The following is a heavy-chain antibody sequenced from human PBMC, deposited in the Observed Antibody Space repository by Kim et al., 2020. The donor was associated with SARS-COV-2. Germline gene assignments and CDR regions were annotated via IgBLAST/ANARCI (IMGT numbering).Heavy chain of an antibody. J-gene: IGHJ4*02. Sequence: YTPSLKSRVTISVDTSKNQFSLKLSSVTAADTAVYYCARGGVEMATIIDYWGQGTLVTVSS. V-gene: IGHV4-31*02. D-gene: IGHD1-26*01. CDR3: ARGGVEMATIIDY.